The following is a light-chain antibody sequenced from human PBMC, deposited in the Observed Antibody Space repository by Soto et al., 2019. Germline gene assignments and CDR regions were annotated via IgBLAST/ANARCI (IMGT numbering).Light chain of an antibody. CDR3: CSYAGYYTLKV. Sequence: QSALTQPRSVSGSPGQSVTISCTGTISDIGGYNYVSWYQHHPGNGPKLMIYDVTKRPSGVPDRFSGSKSGNTASLTISGLQAEDEADYYCCSYAGYYTLKVFGGGTQLTVL. CDR2: DVT. CDR1: ISDIGGYNY. V-gene: IGLV2-11*01. J-gene: IGLJ2*01.